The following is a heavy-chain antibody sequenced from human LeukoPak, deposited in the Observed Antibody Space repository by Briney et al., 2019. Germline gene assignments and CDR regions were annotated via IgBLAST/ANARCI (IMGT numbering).Heavy chain of an antibody. V-gene: IGHV1-2*02. CDR3: ARDTLADRNDYAFDI. CDR2: VNPNSGGT. CDR1: WYTFTGYY. Sequence: GASVKGSCKASWYTFTGYYIHWGRQGPGQGGGWMGWVNPNSGGTNYAQKFQGRVTMTRDTSISTAYMELSRLRSDDTAVYYCARDTLADRNDYAFDIWGQGTMVTVSS. J-gene: IGHJ3*02. D-gene: IGHD1-1*01.